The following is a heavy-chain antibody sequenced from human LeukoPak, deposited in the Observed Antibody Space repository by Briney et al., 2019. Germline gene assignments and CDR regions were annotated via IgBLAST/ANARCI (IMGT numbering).Heavy chain of an antibody. CDR2: ICHSGST. D-gene: IGHD5-18*01. Sequence: PSQTLSLTCAVSGGSISSGGYSWSWIRQPPGKGLEWIGYICHSGSTYYNPSLKSRVTISVDRSKNQFSLKLSSVTAADTAVYYCARGTGWLDYWGQGTLVTVSS. CDR1: GGSISSGGYS. J-gene: IGHJ4*02. CDR3: ARGTGWLDY. V-gene: IGHV4-30-2*01.